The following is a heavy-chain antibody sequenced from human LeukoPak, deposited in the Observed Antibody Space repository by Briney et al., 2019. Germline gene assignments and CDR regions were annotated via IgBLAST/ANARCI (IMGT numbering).Heavy chain of an antibody. CDR2: INHSGST. CDR3: ARAGYKWKHLSAFDI. D-gene: IGHD5-24*01. V-gene: IGHV4-34*01. J-gene: IGHJ3*02. Sequence: KASETLSLTCAVYGGSFSGYYWSWIRQPPGKGLEWIGEINHSGSTNYNPSLKSRVTISVDTSKNQFSLKLSSVTAADTAVYYCARAGYKWKHLSAFDIWGQGTMVTVSS. CDR1: GGSFSGYY.